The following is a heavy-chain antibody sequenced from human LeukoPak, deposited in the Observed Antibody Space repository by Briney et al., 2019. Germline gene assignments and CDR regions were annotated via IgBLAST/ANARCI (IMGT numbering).Heavy chain of an antibody. CDR2: IYYTGST. CDR1: GGSITSVSYY. J-gene: IGHJ4*02. V-gene: IGHV4-39*01. CDR3: ARQKGTSGSWADFDF. Sequence: PSETLSLTCTVSGGSITSVSYYWGWIRQSPGKGLEWVGSIYYTGSTYYNPSLTSRATISVDTSKNQFSLKLTSLTAADTAVYYCARQKGTSGSWADFDFWVQGTLVTVSS. D-gene: IGHD6-13*01.